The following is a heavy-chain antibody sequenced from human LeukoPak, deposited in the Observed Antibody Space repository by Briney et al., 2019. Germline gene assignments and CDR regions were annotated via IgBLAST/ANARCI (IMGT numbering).Heavy chain of an antibody. Sequence: GGSLRLSCAASGFTFSGYYMSWIRQAPGKGLEWVSYISSSSSYTNYADSVKGRLTISRDNAKNSLYLQMNSLRAEDTAVYYCARARIAAAGPFDYWGQGTLVTVSS. CDR3: ARARIAAAGPFDY. J-gene: IGHJ4*02. CDR2: ISSSSSYT. D-gene: IGHD6-13*01. CDR1: GFTFSGYY. V-gene: IGHV3-11*06.